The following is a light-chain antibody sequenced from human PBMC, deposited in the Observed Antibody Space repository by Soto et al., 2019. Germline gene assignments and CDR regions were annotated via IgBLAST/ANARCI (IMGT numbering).Light chain of an antibody. V-gene: IGKV1-5*03. CDR1: QSISTW. J-gene: IGKJ4*01. CDR2: KAS. CDR3: QQYNAYPLT. Sequence: DIQMTQSPSTLSASVGDRVTITCRASQSISTWLAWYQQKPGKAPYLLIYKASSLEGGVPSRFSGSGSGTDFNITISSLQPDDFAAYYCQQYNAYPLTFGGRTTVEIK.